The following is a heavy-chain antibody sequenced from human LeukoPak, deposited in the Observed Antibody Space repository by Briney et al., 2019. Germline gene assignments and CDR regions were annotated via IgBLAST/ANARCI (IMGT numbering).Heavy chain of an antibody. CDR1: GFTFSSYA. D-gene: IGHD3-10*01. CDR3: AREGSVSAGAFDI. V-gene: IGHV3-30*04. Sequence: QPGRSLRLSCAASGFTFSSYAMHWVRQAPGKGLEWVAVISYDGSNKYYADSVKGRFTISRNNSKNTLYLQTNSLRAEDTAVYYCAREGSVSAGAFDIWGQGTMVTVSS. J-gene: IGHJ3*02. CDR2: ISYDGSNK.